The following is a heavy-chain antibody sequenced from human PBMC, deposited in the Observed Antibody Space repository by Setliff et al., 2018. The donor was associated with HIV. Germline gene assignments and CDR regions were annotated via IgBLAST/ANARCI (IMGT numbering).Heavy chain of an antibody. CDR1: GFTFSRYW. Sequence: PGGSLRLSCAASGFTFSRYWVRWVSQAPGKGLEWVANIKTDGSEKDYMDSVKGRFTISRDNAKNSLYLQMNSLRAADTALYYCVRVPEAGTADFYYYYYGMDVWGPGTTVTVSS. CDR2: IKTDGSEK. V-gene: IGHV3-7*01. D-gene: IGHD6-19*01. J-gene: IGHJ6*02. CDR3: VRVPEAGTADFYYYYYGMDV.